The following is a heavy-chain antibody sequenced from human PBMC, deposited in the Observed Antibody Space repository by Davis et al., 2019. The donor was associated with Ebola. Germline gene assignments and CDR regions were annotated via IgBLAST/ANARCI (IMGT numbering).Heavy chain of an antibody. J-gene: IGHJ6*04. CDR2: INHSGST. CDR1: GGSFSGYY. D-gene: IGHD2/OR15-2a*01. CDR3: AILLGRYYYYGMDV. Sequence: SETLSLTCAVYGGSFSGYYWSWIRQPPGKGLEWIGEINHSGSTNYNPSLKSRVTISVDTSKIQFSLKLSSVTAADTAVYYCAILLGRYYYYGMDVWGKGTTVTVSS. V-gene: IGHV4-34*01.